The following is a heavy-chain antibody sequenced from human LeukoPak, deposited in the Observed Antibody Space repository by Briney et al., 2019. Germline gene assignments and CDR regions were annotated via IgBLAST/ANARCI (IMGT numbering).Heavy chain of an antibody. D-gene: IGHD2-21*02. CDR1: GTFISNYY. Sequence: NPSETLSLTCTVSGTFISNYYWSWIRQPPGKGLEWIGYIYYSGSTNHNPFLKSRVTISVDTSKNQLSLKLSSVTAADTAVYYCARHEEYCGGDCFFDYWGQGTLVTVSS. CDR3: ARHEEYCGGDCFFDY. J-gene: IGHJ4*02. CDR2: IYYSGST. V-gene: IGHV4-59*01.